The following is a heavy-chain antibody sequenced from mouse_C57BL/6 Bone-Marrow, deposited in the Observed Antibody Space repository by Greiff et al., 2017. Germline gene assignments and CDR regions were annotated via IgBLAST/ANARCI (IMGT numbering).Heavy chain of an antibody. V-gene: IGHV1-78*01. Sequence: QVQLQQSDAELVKPGASVKISCKVSGYTFTDHTIHWMKQRPEQGLEWIGYIYPRDGSTKYNEKFKGKATLTADKSSTAYMQLNSLTSEDSAVYFCARGGYYGSSVYFDYWGQGTTLTVSS. CDR3: ARGGYYGSSVYFDY. D-gene: IGHD1-1*01. J-gene: IGHJ2*01. CDR1: GYTFTDHT. CDR2: IYPRDGST.